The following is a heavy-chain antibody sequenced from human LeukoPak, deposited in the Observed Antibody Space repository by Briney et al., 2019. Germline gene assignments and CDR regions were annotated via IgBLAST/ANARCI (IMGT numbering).Heavy chain of an antibody. CDR2: ISSGNGYI. V-gene: IGHV3-21*06. CDR3: AKNLNWRPPTVPTFKPIAY. D-gene: IGHD4-17*01. J-gene: IGHJ4*02. CDR1: GFTFSDYA. Sequence: GGSLRLSCTASGFTFSDYAMTWVRQAPGKWLEWVSSISSGNGYIYYADSVRGRFTISRDNAKNSLYLQMNSLRVEDTAFYYCAKNLNWRPPTVPTFKPIAYWGRGTLVTVS.